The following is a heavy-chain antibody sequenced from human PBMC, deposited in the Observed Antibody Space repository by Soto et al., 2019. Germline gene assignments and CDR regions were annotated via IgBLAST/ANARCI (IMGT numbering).Heavy chain of an antibody. CDR2: IYYSGST. D-gene: IGHD1-26*01. V-gene: IGHV4-59*05. Sequence: SETLSLTCTVSGGSMISYYWSWIRQPPGRGLEWIGSIYYSGSTYYNPSLKSRVTISVDTSKNQFSLKLSSVTAADTAVYYCATQEVGGSYVYTFDPWGQGTLVTVS. CDR3: ATQEVGGSYVYTFDP. J-gene: IGHJ5*02. CDR1: GGSMISYY.